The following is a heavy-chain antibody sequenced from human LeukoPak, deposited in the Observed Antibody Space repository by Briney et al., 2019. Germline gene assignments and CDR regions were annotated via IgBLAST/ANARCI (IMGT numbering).Heavy chain of an antibody. CDR3: AKDDHGGSGWRDYFDY. Sequence: PGGSLRLSCAASGFTFSSYAMNWVRQAPGKGLEWVSSISGSGGSTYYADSVKGRFTTSRDNSKNTLYLQMNSLRAEDTAVYYCAKDDHGGSGWRDYFDYWGQGTLVTVSS. CDR2: ISGSGGST. D-gene: IGHD6-19*01. CDR1: GFTFSSYA. V-gene: IGHV3-23*01. J-gene: IGHJ4*02.